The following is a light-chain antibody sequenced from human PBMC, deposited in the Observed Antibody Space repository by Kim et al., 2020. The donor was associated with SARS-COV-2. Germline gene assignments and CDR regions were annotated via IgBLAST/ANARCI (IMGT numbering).Light chain of an antibody. CDR3: QQRSNWRGT. V-gene: IGKV3-11*01. J-gene: IGKJ5*01. CDR2: DAS. Sequence: LSPGERATRSCRASQSVSSHLAWYQQKPGQAPRLLIYDASNRATGIPARFSGSGSGTDFTLTISSLEPEDFAVYYCQQRSNWRGTFGQGTRLEIK. CDR1: QSVSSH.